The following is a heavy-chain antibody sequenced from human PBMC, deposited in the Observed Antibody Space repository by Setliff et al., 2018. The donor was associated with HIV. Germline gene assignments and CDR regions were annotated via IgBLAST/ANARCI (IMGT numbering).Heavy chain of an antibody. CDR3: ARDPSGHSYGYYFDL. J-gene: IGHJ4*02. CDR2: MNCMNGDT. V-gene: IGHV1-46*01. D-gene: IGHD5-18*01. Sequence: ASVKVSCKTSGYTFVNYYVNWVRQAPGQGLEWIGIMNCMNGDTSYAQSLKGRVTVTRDTSTSTAYMELSSLTSEDTAVYYCARDPSGHSYGYYFDLWGQGTLVTVSS. CDR1: GYTFVNYY.